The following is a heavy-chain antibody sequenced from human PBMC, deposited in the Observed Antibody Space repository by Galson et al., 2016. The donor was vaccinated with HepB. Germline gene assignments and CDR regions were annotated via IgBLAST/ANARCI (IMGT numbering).Heavy chain of an antibody. J-gene: IGHJ3*02. D-gene: IGHD2/OR15-2a*01. V-gene: IGHV1-46*01. CDR1: GYIFT. CDR3: ARPSHLSDSAFDI. CDR2: INPSSGGT. Sequence: SVKVSCKASGYIFTMHWVRQAPGQGLEWMGIINPSSGGTNYAQRFQGRVTMTPDTSTNIVYIELNSLKSEDTAVYYCARPSHLSDSAFDIWGQGTMVAVSS.